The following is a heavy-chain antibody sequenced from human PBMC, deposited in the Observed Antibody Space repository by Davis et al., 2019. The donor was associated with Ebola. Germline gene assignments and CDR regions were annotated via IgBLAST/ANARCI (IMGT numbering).Heavy chain of an antibody. CDR3: ARVRPNIGDYHL. J-gene: IGHJ5*02. V-gene: IGHV3-7*03. Sequence: PGGSLRLSCAASGFTFGTYYMSWVRQAPGKGLEWVANIKQDGSQKFYVDSVKGRFTISRDNAKNSLYLQMDSLRADDTAVYYCARVRPNIGDYHLWGQGTLVTVSS. CDR1: GFTFGTYY. D-gene: IGHD3-10*01. CDR2: IKQDGSQK.